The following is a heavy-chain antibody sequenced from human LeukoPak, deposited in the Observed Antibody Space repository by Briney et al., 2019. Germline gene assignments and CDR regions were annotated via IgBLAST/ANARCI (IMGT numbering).Heavy chain of an antibody. D-gene: IGHD3-3*01. CDR3: ARGQGGPDYDFWSGYFDY. CDR1: GYTFTSYY. V-gene: IGHV1-46*01. J-gene: IGHJ4*02. Sequence: ASVKVSCKASGYTFTSYYIHWVRQAPGQGLEWMGIINPSGGSTSYAQKFQGRVTMTRDTSTSTVYMELSSLRSEDTAVYYCARGQGGPDYDFWSGYFDYSGQGTLVTVSS. CDR2: INPSGGST.